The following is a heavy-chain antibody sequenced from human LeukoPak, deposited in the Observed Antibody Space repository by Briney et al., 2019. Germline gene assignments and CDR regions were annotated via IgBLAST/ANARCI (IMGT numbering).Heavy chain of an antibody. Sequence: PGGSLRLSCAASGFTFSSYWMSWVRQAPGKGLEWVANIKQDGSEKYYVDSVKGRFTISRDNAKNSLYLQMNSLKTEDTAVYYCTTGDYYDSSGYYRDYWGQGTLVTVSS. CDR2: IKQDGSEK. D-gene: IGHD3-22*01. CDR3: TTGDYYDSSGYYRDY. CDR1: GFTFSSYW. V-gene: IGHV3-7*03. J-gene: IGHJ4*02.